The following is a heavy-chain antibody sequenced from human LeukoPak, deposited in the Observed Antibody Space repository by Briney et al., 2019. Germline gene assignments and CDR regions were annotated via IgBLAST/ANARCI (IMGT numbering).Heavy chain of an antibody. Sequence: GGSLRLSCAASGFTSSNAWMSWVRQAPGKGLEWVGRIKSKTDGGTTDYAAPVKGRFTISRDDSKNTLYLQMNSLKTEDTAVYYCTTDSDFYGMDVWGQGTTVTVSS. J-gene: IGHJ6*02. CDR3: TTDSDFYGMDV. CDR2: IKSKTDGGTT. V-gene: IGHV3-15*01. D-gene: IGHD3-10*01. CDR1: GFTSSNAW.